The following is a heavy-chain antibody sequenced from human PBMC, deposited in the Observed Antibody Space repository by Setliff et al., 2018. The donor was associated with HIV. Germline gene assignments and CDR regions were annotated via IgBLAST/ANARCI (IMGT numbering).Heavy chain of an antibody. J-gene: IGHJ4*02. V-gene: IGHV3-7*03. CDR2: IEQDGSEK. Sequence: PGGSLRLSCAASGFSLSYYRMNWVRQAPGKGLEWVANIEQDGSEKYYVDSVKGRFTISRDSSKNSLYLQMNSLRTEDTALYYCAKAHSSSWYALDYWGQGTLVTVSS. D-gene: IGHD6-13*01. CDR1: GFSLSYYR. CDR3: AKAHSSSWYALDY.